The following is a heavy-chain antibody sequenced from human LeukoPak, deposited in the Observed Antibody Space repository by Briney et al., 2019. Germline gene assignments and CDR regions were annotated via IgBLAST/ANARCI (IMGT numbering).Heavy chain of an antibody. J-gene: IGHJ5*02. D-gene: IGHD2-15*01. CDR2: ISDDFGT. V-gene: IGHV3-23*01. CDR3: ARDIVVVVAATPQGFDP. CDR1: GFTFSSYA. Sequence: PGGSLRLSCAASGFTFSSYAMSFLRRAPGKGLEWVSAISDDFGTYHADSVKGRVTISRDNSRNTVYLQMNSLRAEDTGVYYCARDIVVVVAATPQGFDPWGQGTLVTVSS.